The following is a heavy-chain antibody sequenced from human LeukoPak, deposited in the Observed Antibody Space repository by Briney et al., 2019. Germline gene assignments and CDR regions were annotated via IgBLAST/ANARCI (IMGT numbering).Heavy chain of an antibody. Sequence: GGSVRLSCAAYGFTFTNSWMVWVRQARGKGLERVGNIKQDGSTKHYADSLRSRITITRNNTKNSLYLQMNSMRADDAAVYYCARDTDGSLNYWGQGILVTVAS. V-gene: IGHV3-7*01. CDR2: IKQDGSTK. CDR1: GFTFTNSW. D-gene: IGHD1-26*01. J-gene: IGHJ4*02. CDR3: ARDTDGSLNY.